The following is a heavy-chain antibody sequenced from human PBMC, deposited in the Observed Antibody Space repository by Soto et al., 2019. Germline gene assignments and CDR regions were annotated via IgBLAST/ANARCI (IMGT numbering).Heavy chain of an antibody. CDR1: GFTFTGFS. Sequence: PGGTLRLSCAASGFTFTGFSMNWVRQAQGKGLEWVSSISSTTNYIYYGDSMKGRFTISRDNAKNSLYLEMNSLRAEDTAVYYCARGSEDLTSNFDYWGQGTLVTVSS. CDR2: ISSTTNYI. J-gene: IGHJ4*02. CDR3: ARGSEDLTSNFDY. V-gene: IGHV3-21*06.